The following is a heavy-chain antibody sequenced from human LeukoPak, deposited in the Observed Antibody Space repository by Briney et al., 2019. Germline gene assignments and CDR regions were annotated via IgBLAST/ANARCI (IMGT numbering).Heavy chain of an antibody. J-gene: IGHJ4*02. CDR1: GGSISSSNW. Sequence: PSETLSLACAVSGGSISSSNWWSWVRQPPGKGLEWTGEIYHSGSTNYNPSLKSRVTISVDKSKNQFSLKLSSVTAADTAVYYCARDYMVRGVIAPALDYWGQGTLVTVSS. D-gene: IGHD3-10*01. V-gene: IGHV4-4*02. CDR2: IYHSGST. CDR3: ARDYMVRGVIAPALDY.